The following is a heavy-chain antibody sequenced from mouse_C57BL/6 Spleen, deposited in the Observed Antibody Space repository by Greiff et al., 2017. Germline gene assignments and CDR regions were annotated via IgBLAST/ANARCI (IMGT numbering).Heavy chain of an antibody. J-gene: IGHJ4*01. V-gene: IGHV1-52*01. CDR1: GYTFTSYW. Sequence: QVQLQQPGAELVRPGSSVKLSCKASGYTFTSYWMHWVKQRPIQGLEWIGNIDPSDSETHYNQKFKDKATLTVDKSSSTAYMQLSSLTSEDSAVYYCARGEITTAPYYYAMDYRGQGTSGTVAS. CDR2: IDPSDSET. CDR3: ARGEITTAPYYYAMDY. D-gene: IGHD1-2*01.